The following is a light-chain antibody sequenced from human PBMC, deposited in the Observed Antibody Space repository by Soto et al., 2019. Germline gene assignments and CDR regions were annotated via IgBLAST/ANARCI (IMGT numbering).Light chain of an antibody. V-gene: IGLV2-14*01. CDR3: SSYTSSSPLYV. CDR2: DVS. CDR1: SSDVGGYNY. J-gene: IGLJ1*01. Sequence: QSVLTQPASVSGSPGQSITISCTGTSSDVGGYNYVSWYQQHPGKAPKLMIYDVSNRPSGVSNRFSGSKSGNTASLTISGIQAEDEADYYCSSYTSSSPLYVFGTGTKRTVL.